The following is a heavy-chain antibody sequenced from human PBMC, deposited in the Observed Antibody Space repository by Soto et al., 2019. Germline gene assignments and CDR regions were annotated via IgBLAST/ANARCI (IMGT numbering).Heavy chain of an antibody. Sequence: SVKVSCKASGGTFSSYAISWVRQAPGQGLEWMGGIIPIFGTANYAQKFQGRVTITADESTSTAYMELSSLRSEDTAVYYCAREGRHIVLVPAATYDAFDIWGQGTMVPVSS. CDR1: GGTFSSYA. CDR3: AREGRHIVLVPAATYDAFDI. J-gene: IGHJ3*02. V-gene: IGHV1-69*13. CDR2: IIPIFGTA. D-gene: IGHD2-2*01.